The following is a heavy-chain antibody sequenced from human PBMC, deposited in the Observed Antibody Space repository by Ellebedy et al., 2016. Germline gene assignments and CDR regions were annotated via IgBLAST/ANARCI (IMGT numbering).Heavy chain of an antibody. CDR1: GFTFSSYA. D-gene: IGHD3-16*01. CDR3: ARDGGWMYYYYGMDV. CDR2: ISYDGSNK. Sequence: GESLKISXAASGFTFSSYAMHWVRQAPGKGLEWVAVISYDGSNKYYADSVKGRFTISRDNSKNTLYLQMNSLRAEDTAVYYCARDGGWMYYYYGMDVWGQGTTVTVSS. V-gene: IGHV3-30-3*01. J-gene: IGHJ6*02.